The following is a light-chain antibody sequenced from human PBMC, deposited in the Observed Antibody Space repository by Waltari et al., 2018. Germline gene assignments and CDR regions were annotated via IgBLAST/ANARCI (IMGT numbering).Light chain of an antibody. Sequence: EIVMTQSPATLSVSPGEGATLSCRASQSISSKLAWYQQKPGQTPRLLLYGASTRAGGVPARFSGSASGTEFTLTISSLQSEDFAVYYCQQYHNWPPWTFGQGTKVEI. CDR1: QSISSK. CDR3: QQYHNWPPWT. J-gene: IGKJ1*01. V-gene: IGKV3-15*01. CDR2: GAS.